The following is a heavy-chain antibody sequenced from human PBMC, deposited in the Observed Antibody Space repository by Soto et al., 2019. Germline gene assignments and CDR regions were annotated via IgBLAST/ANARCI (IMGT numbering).Heavy chain of an antibody. Sequence: ALCLTGYVSDCPINTGYYYWNWNRQPPGNGLEWIGYVFYSGATNYSPSLKSRAAISMDTSKNQFSLSLTSVTAADTAVYCCARAGFSYGHLLFWGQGIRVTVSS. CDR3: ARAGFSYGHLLF. CDR1: DCPINTGYYY. D-gene: IGHD3-10*01. V-gene: IGHV4-30-4*01. J-gene: IGHJ4*02. CDR2: VFYSGAT.